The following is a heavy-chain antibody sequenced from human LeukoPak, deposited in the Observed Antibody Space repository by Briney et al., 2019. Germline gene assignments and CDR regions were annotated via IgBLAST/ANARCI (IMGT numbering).Heavy chain of an antibody. Sequence: ASVKVSCKASGGTFTHFVISWLRQAPGQGLEWMGGIAPIPGTPVYAQKFQDRVNITADTSTNTAYMEMSSLTSEDTAMYYCAREGEYYAESGNLIDAADVWGQGTMVIVSA. D-gene: IGHD3-10*01. CDR2: IAPIPGTP. V-gene: IGHV1-69*10. CDR3: AREGEYYAESGNLIDAADV. CDR1: GGTFTHFV. J-gene: IGHJ3*01.